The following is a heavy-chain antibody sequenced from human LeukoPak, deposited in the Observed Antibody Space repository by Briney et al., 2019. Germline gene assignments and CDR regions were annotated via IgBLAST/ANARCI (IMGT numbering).Heavy chain of an antibody. CDR1: GFTFSSYS. V-gene: IGHV3-21*01. D-gene: IGHD5-24*01. CDR3: AREERDGYNYYWYFDL. CDR2: ISSSSSYI. J-gene: IGHJ2*01. Sequence: GRSLRLSCAASGFTFSSYSMNWVRQAPGKGLEWVSSISSSSSYIYYADSVKGRFTISRDNAKNSLYLQMNSLRAEDTAVYYCAREERDGYNYYWYFDLWGRGTLVTVSS.